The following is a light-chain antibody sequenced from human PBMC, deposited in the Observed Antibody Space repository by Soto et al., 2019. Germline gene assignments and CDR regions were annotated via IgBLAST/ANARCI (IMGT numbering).Light chain of an antibody. V-gene: IGLV1-44*01. CDR1: SSNIGNNI. J-gene: IGLJ3*02. Sequence: QSVLTQPPSASAPPGQRVTISCSGSSSNIGNNIVNWYQQLPGTAPKLLIYTDNRRPSGGPDRFSGSKSGTSASLAISGLQSEDEADYYCAAWDDSLNGWVFGGGTKLTVL. CDR2: TDN. CDR3: AAWDDSLNGWV.